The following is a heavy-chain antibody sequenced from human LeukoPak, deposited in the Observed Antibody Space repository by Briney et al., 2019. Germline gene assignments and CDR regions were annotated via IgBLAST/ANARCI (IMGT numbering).Heavy chain of an antibody. D-gene: IGHD3-10*01. CDR2: IYNSGST. V-gene: IGHV4-59*01. Sequence: SETLSLTCTVSGGSISSYYWSWIPQPPGKGLEWVGYIYNSGSTNYNPSLKSRVTISVDTSKTQFSLKLSSVTAADTAVYYCARWRGGSGSYRGYYFDYWGQGTLVTVSS. CDR3: ARWRGGSGSYRGYYFDY. J-gene: IGHJ4*02. CDR1: GGSISSYY.